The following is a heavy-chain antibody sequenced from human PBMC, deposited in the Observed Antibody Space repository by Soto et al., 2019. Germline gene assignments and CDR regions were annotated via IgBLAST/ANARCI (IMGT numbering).Heavy chain of an antibody. CDR3: ARQSYYYYGMDV. V-gene: IGHV4-59*08. CDR2: IYYSGST. Sequence: QVQLQESGPGLVKPSETLSLTCTVSGGSISTYYWSWIRQPPGKGLEWIGYIYYSGSTNYNPSLKSRVTIAVVTSKNQFSLKLSSVTAADTAVYYCARQSYYYYGMDVWGQGTTVTVSS. CDR1: GGSISTYY. J-gene: IGHJ6*02.